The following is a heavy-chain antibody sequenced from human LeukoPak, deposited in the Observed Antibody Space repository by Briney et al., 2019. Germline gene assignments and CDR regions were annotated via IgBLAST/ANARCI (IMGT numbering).Heavy chain of an antibody. CDR1: GFTFSSYS. Sequence: GGSLRLSCAASGFTFSSYSMNWVRQAPGKGLEWVSSISTSSGYIYYADSVKGRFTISRDNAKNSLNLQMNSLRAEDTAVYYCARGLQPPGEQWPDYWGQGTLVTVSS. D-gene: IGHD6-19*01. CDR3: ARGLQPPGEQWPDY. V-gene: IGHV3-21*01. J-gene: IGHJ4*02. CDR2: ISTSSGYI.